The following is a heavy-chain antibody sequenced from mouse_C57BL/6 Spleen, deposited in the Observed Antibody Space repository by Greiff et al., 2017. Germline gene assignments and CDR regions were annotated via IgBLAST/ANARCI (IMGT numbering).Heavy chain of an antibody. V-gene: IGHV1-59*01. D-gene: IGHD1-1*01. CDR2: IDPSDSYT. Sequence: QVQLQQPGAELVRPGTSVKLSCKASGYTFTSYWMHWVKQRPGQGLEWIGVIDPSDSYTNYNQKFKGKATLTVDPSSSTAYMQLSSLTSEDSAVYYCARYWITTVVPYFDVWGTGTTVTVSS. J-gene: IGHJ1*03. CDR3: ARYWITTVVPYFDV. CDR1: GYTFTSYW.